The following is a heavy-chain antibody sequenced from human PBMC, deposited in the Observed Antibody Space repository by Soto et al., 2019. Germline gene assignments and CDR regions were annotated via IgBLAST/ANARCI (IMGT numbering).Heavy chain of an antibody. V-gene: IGHV4-59*01. CDR3: ARDLWGYCGADCYPLDV. CDR1: GGSISSYY. J-gene: IGHJ6*02. Sequence: QVRLQESGPGLVKPSETLSLTCTVSGGSISSYYWSWIRQPPGKGLEWIGYMYNTGSTIYNPSLQSRVTKSVDTSKNQFSLKLNSVTAADTAVYYCARDLWGYCGADCYPLDVWGQGTTVTVSS. D-gene: IGHD2-21*02. CDR2: MYNTGST.